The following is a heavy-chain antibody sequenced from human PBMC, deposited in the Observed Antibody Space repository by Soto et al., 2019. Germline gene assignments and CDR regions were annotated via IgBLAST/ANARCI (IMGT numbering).Heavy chain of an antibody. CDR3: TTEVPGYWFDP. CDR2: IKSKTDGGTT. J-gene: IGHJ5*02. V-gene: IGHV3-15*01. CDR1: GFTFSNAW. Sequence: EVQLVESGGGLVKPGGSLRLSCAASGFTFSNAWMSWVRQAPGKGLEWVGRIKSKTDGGTTDYAAPVKGRFTISRDDSKNTLYLQMNSLKTEDTAVYDCTTEVPGYWFDPWGQGTLVTVSS.